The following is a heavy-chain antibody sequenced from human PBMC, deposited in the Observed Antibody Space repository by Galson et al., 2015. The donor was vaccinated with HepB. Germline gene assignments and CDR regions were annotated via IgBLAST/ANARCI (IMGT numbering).Heavy chain of an antibody. D-gene: IGHD6-13*01. J-gene: IGHJ4*02. V-gene: IGHV3-66*01. CDR2: IYSGGST. CDR1: GFTVSSNY. Sequence: SLRLSCAASGFTVSSNYMSWFRQAPGKGLEWVSVIYSGGSTYYADSVKGRFTISRDNSKNTLYLQMNSLRAEDTAVYYCAREGIAAAGPGHFDYWGQGTLVTVSS. CDR3: AREGIAAAGPGHFDY.